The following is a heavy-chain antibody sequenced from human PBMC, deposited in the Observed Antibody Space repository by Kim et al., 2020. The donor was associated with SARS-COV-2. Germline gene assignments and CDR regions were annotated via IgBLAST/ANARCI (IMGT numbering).Heavy chain of an antibody. CDR3: AKEIAQSPYDFWSGYYLDY. Sequence: GGSLRLSCAASGFTFDDYAMHWVRQAPGKGLEWVPGISWNSGSIGYADSVKGRFTISRDNAKNSLYLQMNSLRAEDTALYYCAKEIAQSPYDFWSGYYLDYWGQGTLVTVSS. V-gene: IGHV3-9*01. D-gene: IGHD3-3*01. CDR2: ISWNSGSI. CDR1: GFTFDDYA. J-gene: IGHJ4*02.